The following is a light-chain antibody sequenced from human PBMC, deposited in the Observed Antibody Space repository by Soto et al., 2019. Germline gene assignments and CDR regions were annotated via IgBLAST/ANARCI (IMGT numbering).Light chain of an antibody. Sequence: DIQMTQSPSTLSASVGDRVTITCRASQSIRNWLAWYQKKPGKAPRFLIYGASDLQRGVPSRFSGSGSGTDFTLTINSLQPEDFATYYCQQSYSRPLTFGPGTKVDIK. CDR3: QQSYSRPLT. V-gene: IGKV1-39*01. CDR2: GAS. J-gene: IGKJ3*01. CDR1: QSIRNW.